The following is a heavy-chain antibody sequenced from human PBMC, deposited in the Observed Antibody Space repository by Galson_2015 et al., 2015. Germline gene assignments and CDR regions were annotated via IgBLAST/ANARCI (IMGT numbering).Heavy chain of an antibody. CDR3: ARDWWRRFDY. J-gene: IGHJ4*02. D-gene: IGHD2-21*02. V-gene: IGHV3-48*02. Sequence: SLRLSCAASGFTFSSYGMNWVRQAPGKGLEWVSYITTSSTIYYADSVKGRFTISRDNAENSLYLQMNSLRDEDTAVYYCARDWWRRFDYWCQGSLVTVSS. CDR1: GFTFSSYG. CDR2: ITTSSTI.